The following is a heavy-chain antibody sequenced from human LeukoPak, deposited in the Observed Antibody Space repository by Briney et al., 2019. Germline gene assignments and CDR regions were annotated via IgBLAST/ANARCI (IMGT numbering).Heavy chain of an antibody. CDR3: ARGRLQPPYYFDY. D-gene: IGHD4-11*01. CDR2: INPNSGGT. J-gene: IGHJ4*02. Sequence: ASVKVSCKASGYTFTGYYMHWVRQAPGQGLEWMGRINPNSGGTNYAQKFQGRVTMTRDTSISTAYMELSSLRSEDTAVYYCARGRLQPPYYFDYWGQGTLVTVSS. CDR1: GYTFTGYY. V-gene: IGHV1-2*06.